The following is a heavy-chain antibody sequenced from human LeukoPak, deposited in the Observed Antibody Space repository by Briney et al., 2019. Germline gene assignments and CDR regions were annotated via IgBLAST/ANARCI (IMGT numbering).Heavy chain of an antibody. D-gene: IGHD3-22*01. J-gene: IGHJ4*02. V-gene: IGHV3-23*01. CDR1: GFTFSSFA. CDR2: ISDSGGST. Sequence: PGGSLRLSCAASGFTFSSFAMSWVRQAPGKRLEWVSAISDSGGSTYYADSLKGRFTISRDNSKNTLYLQMNSLRAEDTAVYYCAKDFSGYSFDYWGQGTLVTVSS. CDR3: AKDFSGYSFDY.